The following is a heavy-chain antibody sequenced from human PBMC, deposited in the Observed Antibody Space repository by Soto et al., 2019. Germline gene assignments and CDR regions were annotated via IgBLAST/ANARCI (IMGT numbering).Heavy chain of an antibody. Sequence: HPAGSLRLSCTASGFTLGDYAMSWFRQAPGKGLEWVGFIRSKAYGGTTEYAASVKGRFTISRDDSKSIAYLQMNSLKTEDTAVYYCTRAPIGRRYYDFWSGYYTGSRGGSPPIPYYYYGMDVWGQGTTVTVSS. J-gene: IGHJ6*02. CDR1: GFTLGDYA. CDR2: IRSKAYGGTT. CDR3: TRAPIGRRYYDFWSGYYTGSRGGSPPIPYYYYGMDV. D-gene: IGHD3-3*01. V-gene: IGHV3-49*03.